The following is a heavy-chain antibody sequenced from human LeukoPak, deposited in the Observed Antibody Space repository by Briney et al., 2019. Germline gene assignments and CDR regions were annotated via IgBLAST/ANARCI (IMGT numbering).Heavy chain of an antibody. CDR2: MNYSGST. V-gene: IGHV4-59*01. Sequence: SQTLSLTSTLSAGSISRDCWSWVRQPPGKGLEWIGWMNYSGSTNYNPSLTTRATISVDTSKNQFSLKLSSVAAADPAVNYCARVNLEPAPYYYYMDVWGKGTTVTVSS. CDR1: AGSISRDC. CDR3: ARVNLEPAPYYYYMDV. J-gene: IGHJ6*03. D-gene: IGHD3-3*01.